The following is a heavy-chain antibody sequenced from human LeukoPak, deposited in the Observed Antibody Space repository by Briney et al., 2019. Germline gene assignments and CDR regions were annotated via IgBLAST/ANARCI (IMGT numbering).Heavy chain of an antibody. V-gene: IGHV3-23*01. J-gene: IGHJ4*02. CDR1: GFIFANYA. CDR2: ISGSGSNT. Sequence: GGSLRLSCAASGFIFANYAMTWVRQAPGKGLDWVSLISGSGSNTYYTDSVQGRFTISRDNSRNTLYLQMSSLRAEDTAIYYCAKERGISYTYEFDYWGQGALVTVSS. D-gene: IGHD3-16*01. CDR3: AKERGISYTYEFDY.